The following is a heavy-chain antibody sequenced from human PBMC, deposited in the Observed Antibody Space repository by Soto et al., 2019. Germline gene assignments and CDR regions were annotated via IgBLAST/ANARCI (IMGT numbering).Heavy chain of an antibody. V-gene: IGHV3-23*01. J-gene: IGHJ4*02. CDR2: IMRSGDSA. Sequence: GGSLRLSCAASGFTFSSYAMTWVRQTPGKGLERVATIMRSGDSAHYADSVGGRFTVSRDNSINVLYLQMNALRAEDTARYFCARESGGDWGYFDFWGQGSQVTVSS. D-gene: IGHD2-21*02. CDR3: ARESGGDWGYFDF. CDR1: GFTFSSYA.